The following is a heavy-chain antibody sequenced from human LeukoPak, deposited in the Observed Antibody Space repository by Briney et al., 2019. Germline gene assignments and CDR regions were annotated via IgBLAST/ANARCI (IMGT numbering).Heavy chain of an antibody. CDR1: RYTFTTYD. V-gene: IGHV1-8*01. CDR2: MNPNSGKT. Sequence: GASVKVSCKASRYTFTTYDINWVRQATGQGLEWMGWMNPNSGKTGYVQKFQGRVTMTRDTSISTAYMELSSLRSDDTAVYYCATSTSGYESGVAYWGQGTLVTVSS. J-gene: IGHJ4*02. CDR3: ATSTSGYESGVAY. D-gene: IGHD5-12*01.